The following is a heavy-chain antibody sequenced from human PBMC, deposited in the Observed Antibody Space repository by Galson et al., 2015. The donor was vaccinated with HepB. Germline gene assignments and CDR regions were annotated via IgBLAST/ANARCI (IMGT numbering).Heavy chain of an antibody. D-gene: IGHD3-10*01. Sequence: SLRLSCAASGFTFSNYGIHWVRQAPGKGLEWVAVISYDGSNKYYADSVKGRFTISRDGSKTTLYLQMNSLRVEDTAVYYCAKDPLVRGVIVVPYYYYMDVWGKGTTVTVSS. V-gene: IGHV3-30*18. CDR2: ISYDGSNK. CDR3: AKDPLVRGVIVVPYYYYMDV. CDR1: GFTFSNYG. J-gene: IGHJ6*03.